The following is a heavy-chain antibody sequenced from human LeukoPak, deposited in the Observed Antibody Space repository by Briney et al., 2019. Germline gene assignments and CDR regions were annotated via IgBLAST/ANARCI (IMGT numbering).Heavy chain of an antibody. CDR3: ARRVCSAKFGNLLYYYMGV. CDR2: ISYNGKA. D-gene: IGHD3-10*02. J-gene: IGHJ6*03. CDR1: GGSISSSS. V-gene: IGHV4-59*08. Sequence: SETLSLTCTASGGSISSSSWSWMRQSPGKGLESIGYISYNGKAKYKSSFEGRVTMSVDTSTSKFSLNLSSVTAADTAVYYCARRVCSAKFGNLLYYYMGVWGKGATVIVS.